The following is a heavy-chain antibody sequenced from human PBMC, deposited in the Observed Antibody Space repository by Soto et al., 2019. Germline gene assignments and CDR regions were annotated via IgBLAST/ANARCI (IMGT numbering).Heavy chain of an antibody. J-gene: IGHJ4*02. V-gene: IGHV2-5*02. CDR1: GFSLTTSGVG. D-gene: IGHD3-10*01. Sequence: QITLKESGPTLVRPTQTLTLTCTFSGFSLTTSGVGVGWIRQPPGKALEWLAVSYWDDDKRYSSSLKSRITITKYTSKNQVVLTMTNMDPVDTATYYCAHHPFYGLGSYSFDYWGQGTLVTVSS. CDR2: SYWDDDK. CDR3: AHHPFYGLGSYSFDY.